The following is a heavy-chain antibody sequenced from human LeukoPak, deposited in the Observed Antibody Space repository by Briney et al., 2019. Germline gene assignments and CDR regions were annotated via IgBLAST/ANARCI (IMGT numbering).Heavy chain of an antibody. CDR3: ARAPDCSSTSCSLWFDP. Sequence: SEILSLTCTVSGGSISSYYWSWIRQPPGKGLEWIGYIYYSGSTNYNPSLKSRVTISVDTSKNQFSLKLSSVTAADTAVYYCARAPDCSSTSCSLWFDPWGQGTLVTVSS. V-gene: IGHV4-59*01. CDR1: GGSISSYY. J-gene: IGHJ5*02. CDR2: IYYSGST. D-gene: IGHD2-2*01.